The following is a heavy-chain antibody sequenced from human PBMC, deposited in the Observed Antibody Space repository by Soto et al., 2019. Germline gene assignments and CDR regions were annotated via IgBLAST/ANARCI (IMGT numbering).Heavy chain of an antibody. V-gene: IGHV4-39*01. CDR1: GGSISRGNYY. CDR2: FYYSGST. CDR3: VRQTVRTSCSDY. Sequence: SETLSLTCTVSGGSISRGNYYWGWIRQPPGKGLEWIGSFYYSGSTYYNPSLKSRVTISADTSKSQLSLELRSVTAADTAVYYCVRQTVRTSCSDYWGQGTLVTVSS. D-gene: IGHD2-2*01. J-gene: IGHJ4*02.